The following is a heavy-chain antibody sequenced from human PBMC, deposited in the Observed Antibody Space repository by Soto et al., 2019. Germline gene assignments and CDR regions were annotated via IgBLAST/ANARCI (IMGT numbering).Heavy chain of an antibody. V-gene: IGHV3-30-3*01. CDR1: GFTFSSYA. CDR3: ARDWAVTPLLGNAFDI. Sequence: GGSLRLSCAASGFTFSSYAMHWVRQAPGKGLEWVAVISYDGSNKYYADSVKGRFTISRDNSKNTLYLQMNSLRAEDTAVYYCARDWAVTPLLGNAFDIWGQGTMVTVS. CDR2: ISYDGSNK. D-gene: IGHD7-27*01. J-gene: IGHJ3*02.